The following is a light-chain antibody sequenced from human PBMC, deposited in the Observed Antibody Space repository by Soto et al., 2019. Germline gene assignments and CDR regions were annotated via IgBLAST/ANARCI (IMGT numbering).Light chain of an antibody. Sequence: EIFQTQSPATLSLSPGERATLTCRASQSVTNYIAWYQQRPGQSPRLLIYDASNRATGVPARFSGSRSGTDFTLTIRDLEPAEFGLYYCQQRLKWRPVFGQGTKV. CDR1: QSVTNY. CDR2: DAS. J-gene: IGKJ1*01. CDR3: QQRLKWRPV. V-gene: IGKV3-11*01.